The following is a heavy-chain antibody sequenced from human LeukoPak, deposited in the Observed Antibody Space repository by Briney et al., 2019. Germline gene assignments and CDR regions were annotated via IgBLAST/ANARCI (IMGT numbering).Heavy chain of an antibody. CDR1: GFTFSSYG. V-gene: IGHV3-30*18. D-gene: IGHD1-26*01. Sequence: GRSLRLSCAASGFTFSSYGMHWVRQAPGKGLEWVAVISYNGSYKYYADSVKGRFTISRDNSKNTLYLQMNSLRAEDTAVYYCANTLVGATSTGEFFDYWGQGTLVTVSS. J-gene: IGHJ4*02. CDR2: ISYNGSYK. CDR3: ANTLVGATSTGEFFDY.